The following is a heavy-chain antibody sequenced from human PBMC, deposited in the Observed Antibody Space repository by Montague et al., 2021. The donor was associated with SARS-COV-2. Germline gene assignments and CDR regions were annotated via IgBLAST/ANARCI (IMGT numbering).Heavy chain of an antibody. J-gene: IGHJ4*02. D-gene: IGHD3-16*01. Sequence: SETLSLTCTVSGDSITSSFRTWVRQPPGKGLEWIGYIYYGGSTNHTPSLKSRVTISVDVSKNQFSLKLSSVTAADTAVYYCAREAFGGVIDHWGQGTLVTVSS. CDR2: IYYGGST. CDR1: GDSITSSF. CDR3: AREAFGGVIDH. V-gene: IGHV4-59*01.